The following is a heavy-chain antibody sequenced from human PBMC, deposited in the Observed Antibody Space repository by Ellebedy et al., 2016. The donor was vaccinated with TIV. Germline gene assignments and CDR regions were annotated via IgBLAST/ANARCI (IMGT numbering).Heavy chain of an antibody. J-gene: IGHJ4*02. CDR3: AKDNDYRSYGYYFDY. V-gene: IGHV3-23*01. Sequence: GESLKISCAASGFSFSSYAMNWVRQAPGKGLEWVSGIGASGSYIYYADSVKGRFTISRDNSKNTLYLQMNSLRAEDTAFYYCAKDNDYRSYGYYFDYWGQGALVTVSS. CDR2: IGASGSYI. CDR1: GFSFSSYA. D-gene: IGHD4-11*01.